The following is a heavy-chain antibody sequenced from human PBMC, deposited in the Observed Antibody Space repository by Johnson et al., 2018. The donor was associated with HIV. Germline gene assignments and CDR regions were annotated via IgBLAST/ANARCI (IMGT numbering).Heavy chain of an antibody. CDR2: INWNGAST. V-gene: IGHV3-20*04. D-gene: IGHD6-19*01. J-gene: IGHJ3*01. CDR1: GFTFSSYD. Sequence: VQLVESGGGLVQPGGSLRLSCAASGFTFSSYDMHWVRQATGKGLEWVSGINWNGASTGYADSVKGRFTVSRDNANNSLYLQMNSLRAEDTALYYCARDHMGPVNRRVQWLVPRGFDFWGQGTMVTVAS. CDR3: ARDHMGPVNRRVQWLVPRGFDF.